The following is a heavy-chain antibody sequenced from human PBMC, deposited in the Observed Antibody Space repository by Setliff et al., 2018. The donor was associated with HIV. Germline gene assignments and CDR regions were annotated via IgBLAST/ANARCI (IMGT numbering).Heavy chain of an antibody. J-gene: IGHJ1*01. CDR3: AREAEQSYDILTESLVEGPYVEH. D-gene: IGHD3-9*01. CDR1: GASMSSFF. Sequence: KPSETLSLTCTVSGASMSSFFWTWIRQSPGKGLEWIAFIYYSGSANYNSALRSRVPISVDTSNNQFSLKMNSVTAADTAVYFCAREAEQSYDILTESLVEGPYVEHWGQGTLVTVSS. V-gene: IGHV4-59*01. CDR2: IYYSGSA.